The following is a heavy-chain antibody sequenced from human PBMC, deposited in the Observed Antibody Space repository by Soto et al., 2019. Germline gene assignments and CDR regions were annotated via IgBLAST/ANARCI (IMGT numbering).Heavy chain of an antibody. V-gene: IGHV3-23*03. CDR3: AKGRCGDLDY. CDR2: IKNDARDK. Sequence: LRLSCVASGFTFSNYGMIWVRQAPGKGLEWVSNIKNDARDKYYGDPVKGRFTISRDDSKNALYLQMNSLRAEDTAVYFCAKGRCGDLDYWGQGSLVTVSS. D-gene: IGHD6-25*01. J-gene: IGHJ4*02. CDR1: GFTFSNYG.